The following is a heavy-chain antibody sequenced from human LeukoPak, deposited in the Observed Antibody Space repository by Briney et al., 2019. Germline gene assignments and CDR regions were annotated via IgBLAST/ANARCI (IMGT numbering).Heavy chain of an antibody. CDR3: ATDRDGYNTDAFDI. V-gene: IGHV4-59*12. D-gene: IGHD5-24*01. CDR1: GGSISSYY. Sequence: PSETLSLTCTVSGGSISSYYWSWIRQPPGKGLEWIGSIYYSGSTYYNPSLKSRVTISVDTSKNQFSLKLSSVTAADTAVYYCATDRDGYNTDAFDIWGQGTMVTVSS. CDR2: IYYSGST. J-gene: IGHJ3*02.